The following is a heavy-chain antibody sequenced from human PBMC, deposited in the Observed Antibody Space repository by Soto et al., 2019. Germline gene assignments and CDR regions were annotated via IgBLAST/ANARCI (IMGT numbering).Heavy chain of an antibody. CDR3: ARNLYYYDTSGYHP. J-gene: IGHJ5*02. D-gene: IGHD3-22*01. V-gene: IGHV3-23*01. Sequence: GGSLRLSCAASGFTFSSYAMSWVRHAPGKGLEWVSAISGSGGSTYYADSVKGRFTISRDNSKNTLYLQMNSLRAEDTAVYYYARNLYYYDTSGYHPWGRGTLVTVSS. CDR2: ISGSGGST. CDR1: GFTFSSYA.